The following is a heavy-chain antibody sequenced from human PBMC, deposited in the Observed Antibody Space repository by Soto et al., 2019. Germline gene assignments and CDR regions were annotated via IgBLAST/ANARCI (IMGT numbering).Heavy chain of an antibody. CDR1: GFAFSNNY. CDR3: AKRSSSPTFDY. J-gene: IGHJ4*02. V-gene: IGHV3-53*01. Sequence: GGSLRLSCAASGFAFSNNYMSWVRQAPGKGLEWVSLIHSGGGTYYADSVKGRFTISRDNSKNTLYLQMNSLRAEDTAVYYCAKRSSSPTFDYWGQGTLVTVSS. D-gene: IGHD6-6*01. CDR2: IHSGGGT.